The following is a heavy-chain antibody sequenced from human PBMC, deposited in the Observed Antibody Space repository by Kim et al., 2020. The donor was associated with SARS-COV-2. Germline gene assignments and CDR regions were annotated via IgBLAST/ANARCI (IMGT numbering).Heavy chain of an antibody. Sequence: PSLKSRVTISVDTSKNQFSLKLSSVTAADTAMYFCARHRGYYDSSGYSPWGQGTLVTVSS. D-gene: IGHD3-22*01. CDR3: ARHRGYYDSSGYSP. J-gene: IGHJ5*02. V-gene: IGHV4-59*08.